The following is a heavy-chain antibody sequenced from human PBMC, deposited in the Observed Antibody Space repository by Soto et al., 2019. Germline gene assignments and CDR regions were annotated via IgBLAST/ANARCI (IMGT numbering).Heavy chain of an antibody. D-gene: IGHD3-22*01. V-gene: IGHV3-33*01. CDR3: ARFYDNRAFPAF. CDR2: IWFDGGDK. CDR1: GFSFRSYG. J-gene: IGHJ4*02. Sequence: QVQLVESGGGVVQPGRSLRLSCAASGFSFRSYGMHWVRQAPGKGPEWVAVIWFDGGDKYYADSVKGRFTISRDNSKNTLDLQMNSLRAEDTAVYHCARFYDNRAFPAFWGQGTLVTVSS.